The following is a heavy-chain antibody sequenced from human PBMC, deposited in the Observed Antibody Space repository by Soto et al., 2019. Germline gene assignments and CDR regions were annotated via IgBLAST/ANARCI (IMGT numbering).Heavy chain of an antibody. V-gene: IGHV3-30*18. J-gene: IGHJ6*02. Sequence: GGSLRLSCAASGFIFSSYGMHWVRQAPGKGLEWVAVISYDGSNKYYADSVKGRFTISRDNSKNTLFLQMNSLRAEDTAVYYCAKDISIAALFYGMDVWGQATTVTVSS. CDR1: GFIFSSYG. CDR2: ISYDGSNK. D-gene: IGHD6-6*01. CDR3: AKDISIAALFYGMDV.